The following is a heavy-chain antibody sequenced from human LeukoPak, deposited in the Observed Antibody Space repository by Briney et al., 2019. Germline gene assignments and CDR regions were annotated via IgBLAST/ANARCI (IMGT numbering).Heavy chain of an antibody. Sequence: PSETLSLTCTVSGVSISSYYWSWIRQPPGKGLEWIGYIYHSGSTYYNPSLKSRVTISVDRSKNQFSLKLSSVTAADTAVYYCARNYYDGLMFGYWGQGTLVTVSS. V-gene: IGHV4-59*12. D-gene: IGHD3-22*01. CDR1: GVSISSYY. J-gene: IGHJ4*02. CDR3: ARNYYDGLMFGY. CDR2: IYHSGST.